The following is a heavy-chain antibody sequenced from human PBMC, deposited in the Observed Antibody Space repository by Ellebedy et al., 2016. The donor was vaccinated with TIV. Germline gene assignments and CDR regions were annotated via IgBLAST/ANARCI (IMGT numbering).Heavy chain of an antibody. CDR2: IRYDGSNK. V-gene: IGHV3-30*02. CDR1: GFTFSSFG. J-gene: IGHJ3*02. CDR3: ESSSWSRRAFDI. Sequence: GESLKISCAASGFTFSSFGMHWVRQAPGKGLEWVAFIRYDGSNKYYADSVKGRFTISRDNSKNTLYLQMNSLRAEDTAVYYCESSSWSRRAFDIWGQGTMVTVSS. D-gene: IGHD6-13*01.